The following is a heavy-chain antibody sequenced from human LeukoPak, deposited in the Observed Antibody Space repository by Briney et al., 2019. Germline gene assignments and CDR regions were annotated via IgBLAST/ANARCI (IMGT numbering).Heavy chain of an antibody. J-gene: IGHJ4*02. CDR2: IYYSGST. V-gene: IGHV4-39*07. Sequence: SQTLSLTCTVSGGSISSSSYYWGWIRQPPGKGLEWIGSIYYSGSTYYNPSLKSRVTISVDTSKNQFSLKLSSVTAADTAVYYCARGRFDYWGQGTLVTVSS. CDR3: ARGRFDY. CDR1: GGSISSSSYY.